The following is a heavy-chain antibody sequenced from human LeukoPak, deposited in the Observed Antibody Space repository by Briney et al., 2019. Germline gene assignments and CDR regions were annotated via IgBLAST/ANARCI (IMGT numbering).Heavy chain of an antibody. D-gene: IGHD5-24*01. Sequence: GGSLRLSCAASGFTFSNSAMSWVRQAPGKGLEWVSTISGSGRGSNTYYADSLKGRFTISRDNSKNTLYLQMNSLRAEDTAIYYCAKSGYNRFDYWGQGTLVTVSS. V-gene: IGHV3-23*01. CDR2: ISGSGRGSNT. CDR1: GFTFSNSA. J-gene: IGHJ4*02. CDR3: AKSGYNRFDY.